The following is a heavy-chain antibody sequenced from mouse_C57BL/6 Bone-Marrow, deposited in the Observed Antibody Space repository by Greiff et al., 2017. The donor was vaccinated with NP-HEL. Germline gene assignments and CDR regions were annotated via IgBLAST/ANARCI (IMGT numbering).Heavy chain of an antibody. CDR3: ARDPFLTTVVATDY. V-gene: IGHV1-69*01. Sequence: QVQLQQPGAELVMPGASVKLSCKASGYTFTSYWMHWVKQRPGQGLEWIGEIDPSDSYTNYNQKFKGKSTLTVDKSSSTAYMQLSSLTSEDSAVYYGARDPFLTTVVATDYWGQGTTLTVSS. D-gene: IGHD1-1*01. CDR1: GYTFTSYW. J-gene: IGHJ2*01. CDR2: IDPSDSYT.